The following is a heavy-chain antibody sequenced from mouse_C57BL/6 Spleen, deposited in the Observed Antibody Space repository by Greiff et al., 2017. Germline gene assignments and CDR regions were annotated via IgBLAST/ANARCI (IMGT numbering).Heavy chain of an antibody. CDR2: IHPNSGST. J-gene: IGHJ1*03. CDR1: GYTFTSYW. CDR3: ARGYYGSSYVPYWYVDV. V-gene: IGHV1-64*01. D-gene: IGHD1-1*01. Sequence: QVQLQQPGAELVKPGASVKLSCKASGYTFTSYWMHWVKQRPGQGLEWIGMIHPNSGSTNYNEKFKSKATLTVDKSSSTAYMQLSSLTSEDSAVYYCARGYYGSSYVPYWYVDVWGTGTTVTVSS.